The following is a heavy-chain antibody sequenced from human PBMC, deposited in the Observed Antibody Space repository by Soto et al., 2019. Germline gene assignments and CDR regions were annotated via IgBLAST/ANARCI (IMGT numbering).Heavy chain of an antibody. CDR3: ARVPDR. CDR1: GGSISNNGYS. V-gene: IGHV4-30-2*01. CDR2: IYHSGST. Sequence: SETLSLTCTVSGGSISNNGYSWSWIRQPPGKGLEWIGYIYHSGSTYYNPSLKSRVTISVDRSKNQFSLKLSSVTAADTAVYYCARVPDRWGQGTLVTVSS. J-gene: IGHJ5*02. D-gene: IGHD2-2*01.